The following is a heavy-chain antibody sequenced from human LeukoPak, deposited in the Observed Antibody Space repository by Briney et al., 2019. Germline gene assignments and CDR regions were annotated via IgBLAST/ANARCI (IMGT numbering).Heavy chain of an antibody. V-gene: IGHV1-18*03. CDR2: ISAYNGNT. Sequence: GASVKVSCKASGYTFTSYGISWVRQAPGQGLEWMGWISAYNGNTNYAQKLQGRVTMTTDTSTSTAYMELRSLRSDDMAVYYCARDPSRYCSSTSCYRWGIIDYWGQGTLVTVSS. CDR1: GYTFTSYG. D-gene: IGHD2-2*02. J-gene: IGHJ4*02. CDR3: ARDPSRYCSSTSCYRWGIIDY.